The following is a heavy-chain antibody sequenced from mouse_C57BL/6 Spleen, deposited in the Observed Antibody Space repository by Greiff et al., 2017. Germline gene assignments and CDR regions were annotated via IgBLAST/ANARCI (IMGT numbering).Heavy chain of an antibody. CDR1: GYTFTSYG. V-gene: IGHV1-81*01. CDR3: AKGGLYYGSSYYAMDY. D-gene: IGHD1-1*01. CDR2: IYPRSGNT. J-gene: IGHJ4*01. Sequence: VQVVESGAELARPGASVKLSCKASGYTFTSYGISWVKQRTGQGLEWIGEIYPRSGNTYYNEKFKGKATLTADKSSSTAYMELRSLTSEDSAVYFCAKGGLYYGSSYYAMDYWGQGTSVTVSS.